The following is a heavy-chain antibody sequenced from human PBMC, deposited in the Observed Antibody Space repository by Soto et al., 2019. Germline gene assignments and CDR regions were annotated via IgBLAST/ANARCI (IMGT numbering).Heavy chain of an antibody. CDR3: ARDRSTIFGVVIGGAAFDI. D-gene: IGHD3-3*01. V-gene: IGHV1-18*01. J-gene: IGHJ3*02. Sequence: GASVKVSCKATGYTFTSYGISWVRQAPGQGLDWMGWISAYNGNTNYAQKLQGRVTMTTDTSTSTAYMELRSLRSDDTAVYYCARDRSTIFGVVIGGAAFDIWGQGTMVTVSS. CDR2: ISAYNGNT. CDR1: GYTFTSYG.